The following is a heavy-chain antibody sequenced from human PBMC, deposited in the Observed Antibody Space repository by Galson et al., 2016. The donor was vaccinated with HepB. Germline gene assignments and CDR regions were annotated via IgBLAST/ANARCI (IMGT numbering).Heavy chain of an antibody. CDR3: ARTYYHDTSGSAFDI. D-gene: IGHD3-22*01. V-gene: IGHV3-30-3*01. CDR2: ISDIGDSK. J-gene: IGHJ3*02. Sequence: SLRLSCAASGFTFSCCAMHWVRQAPGKGLEWEAVISDIGDSKYYAESAKGRFTISRDNSKNMLYLQMNSLRPEDTAVYYCARTYYHDTSGSAFDIWGQGTMVTVSS. CDR1: GFTFSCCA.